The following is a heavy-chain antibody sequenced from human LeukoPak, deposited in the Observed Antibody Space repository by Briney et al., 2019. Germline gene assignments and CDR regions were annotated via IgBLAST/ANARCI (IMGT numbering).Heavy chain of an antibody. J-gene: IGHJ5*02. D-gene: IGHD6-19*01. Sequence: GGSLRLSCAASGFTFSSYGMHWVRQAPGKGLEWVAFIRYDGSNKYYADSVKGRFTISRDNSKNTLYLQMNSLRAEDTAVYYCAKSGAVASTTGFDPWGQGTLVTVSS. CDR3: AKSGAVASTTGFDP. V-gene: IGHV3-30*02. CDR2: IRYDGSNK. CDR1: GFTFSSYG.